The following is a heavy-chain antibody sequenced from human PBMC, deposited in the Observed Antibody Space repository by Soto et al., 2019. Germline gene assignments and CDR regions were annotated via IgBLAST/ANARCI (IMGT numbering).Heavy chain of an antibody. Sequence: VQLQESGPGLVKPSGTLSLTCAVSGGSISSSNWWSWVRQPPGKGLEWIGEIYHSGSTNYNPSLKSRVSISVDKTMRAFSLKLSSVTAADPAVYYCARAAMGGSSWPFDYWGQGTLVTVSS. V-gene: IGHV4-4*02. J-gene: IGHJ4*02. CDR2: IYHSGST. CDR3: ARAAMGGSSWPFDY. D-gene: IGHD6-13*01. CDR1: GGSISSSNW.